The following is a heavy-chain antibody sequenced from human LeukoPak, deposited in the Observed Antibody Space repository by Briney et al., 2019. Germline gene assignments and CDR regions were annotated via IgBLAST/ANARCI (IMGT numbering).Heavy chain of an antibody. CDR3: ARERCIGTSCSRGLDV. CDR1: GFTFSSYG. J-gene: IGHJ6*02. D-gene: IGHD2-2*01. CDR2: IRYDGSNK. Sequence: GGSLRLSCAASGFTFSSYGMHWVRQAPGKGLEWVAFIRYDGSNKYYADSVKGRFIISRDNAKNTLYLQMNSLRAEDTAIFFCARERCIGTSCSRGLDVWGQGTTVTVSS. V-gene: IGHV3-30*02.